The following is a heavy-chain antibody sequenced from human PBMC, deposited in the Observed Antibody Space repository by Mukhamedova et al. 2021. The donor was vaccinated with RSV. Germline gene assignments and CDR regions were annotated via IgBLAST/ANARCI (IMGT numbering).Heavy chain of an antibody. J-gene: IGHJ4*02. CDR3: ARREDGGFDY. CDR2: SDT. D-gene: IGHD3-16*01. V-gene: IGHV5-51*01. Sequence: SDTRYSPSFKGQVTISADKSISTAYLQWSSLKASDTATYFCARREDGGFDYWGQGTLVTVSS.